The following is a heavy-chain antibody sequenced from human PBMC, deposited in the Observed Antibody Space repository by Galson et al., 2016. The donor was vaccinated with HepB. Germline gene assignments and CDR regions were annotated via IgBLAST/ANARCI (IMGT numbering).Heavy chain of an antibody. Sequence: SLRLSCAASGFDFSDSNINWVRQSPGKGLECISYISSTSNTLYYADSVKGRFTVSRDNGKNSLYPQMDNLRYEDTAVYFCARDPGLAYCGGDCSSVWGQGTLVTVSS. D-gene: IGHD2-21*01. V-gene: IGHV3-48*02. CDR3: ARDPGLAYCGGDCSSV. J-gene: IGHJ4*02. CDR2: ISSTSNTL. CDR1: GFDFSDSN.